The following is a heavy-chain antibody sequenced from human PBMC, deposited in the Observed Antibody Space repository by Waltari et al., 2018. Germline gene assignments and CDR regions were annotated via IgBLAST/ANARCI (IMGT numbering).Heavy chain of an antibody. V-gene: IGHV3-21*01. CDR3: AGAAYSGYPRRFDP. CDR1: GLTLSSYT. Sequence: EVQLVESGGGLVKPGGSLRLSCTASGLTLSSYTMNWVRQAPGNGLEWVSSISSSSSYIYYADSVKGRFTISRDNAKNSLNLHMNSLRGEDTAVYYCAGAAYSGYPRRFDPWGQGTLVTVSS. J-gene: IGHJ5*02. CDR2: ISSSSSYI. D-gene: IGHD5-12*01.